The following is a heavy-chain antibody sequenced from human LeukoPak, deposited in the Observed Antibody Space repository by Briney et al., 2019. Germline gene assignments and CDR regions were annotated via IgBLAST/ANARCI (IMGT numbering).Heavy chain of an antibody. CDR3: AKWDY. D-gene: IGHD1-26*01. J-gene: IGHJ4*02. Sequence: GGSLRLSCAASGFTFSSYAMHWVRQAPGKGLEWVAVISYDGSNKYYADSVKGRFTISRDNAKNSLYLQMNSLRAEDTAVYYCAKWDYWGQGTLVTVSS. CDR1: GFTFSSYA. CDR2: ISYDGSNK. V-gene: IGHV3-30-3*01.